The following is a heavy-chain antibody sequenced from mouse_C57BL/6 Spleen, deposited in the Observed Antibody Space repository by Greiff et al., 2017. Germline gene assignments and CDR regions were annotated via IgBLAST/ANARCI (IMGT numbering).Heavy chain of an antibody. J-gene: IGHJ3*01. CDR3: ARSPITTVVEGCAY. CDR1: GYSFTDYN. CDR2: INPNYGTT. V-gene: IGHV1-39*01. Sequence: VQLKQSGPELVKPGASVKISCKASGYSFTDYNMNWVKQSNGKSLEWIGVINPNYGTTSYNQKFKGKATLTVDHSSSTAYMQLNSLTSEDAAVYYCARSPITTVVEGCAYWGQGTLVTVSA. D-gene: IGHD1-1*01.